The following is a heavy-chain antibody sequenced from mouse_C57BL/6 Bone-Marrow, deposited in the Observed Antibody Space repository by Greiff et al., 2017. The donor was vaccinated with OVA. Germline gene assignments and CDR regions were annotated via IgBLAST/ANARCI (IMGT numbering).Heavy chain of an antibody. CDR2: ISYDGSN. Sequence: EVQLVESGPGLVKPSQSLSLTCSVTGYSITSGYYWNWIRQFPGNKLEWMGYISYDGSNNYNPSLKNRISITRDTSKNQFFLKLNSVTTEDTATYYCARGDDGYYDYYAMDYWGQGTSVTVSS. CDR1: GYSITSGYY. CDR3: ARGDDGYYDYYAMDY. J-gene: IGHJ4*01. V-gene: IGHV3-6*01. D-gene: IGHD2-3*01.